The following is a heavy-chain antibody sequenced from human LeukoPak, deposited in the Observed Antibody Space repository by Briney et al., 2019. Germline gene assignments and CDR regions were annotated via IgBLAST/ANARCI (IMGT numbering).Heavy chain of an antibody. J-gene: IGHJ4*02. V-gene: IGHV3-30*02. CDR1: GFTFSSYG. CDR3: ASMITFGGVIDNFDY. D-gene: IGHD3-16*02. Sequence: PGGSLRLSCAASGFTFSSYGMHWVRQAPGKGLEWVAFIRYDGSNKYYADSVKGRFTISRDNSKNTLYLQMNGLRAEDTAVYYCASMITFGGVIDNFDYWGQGTLVTVSS. CDR2: IRYDGSNK.